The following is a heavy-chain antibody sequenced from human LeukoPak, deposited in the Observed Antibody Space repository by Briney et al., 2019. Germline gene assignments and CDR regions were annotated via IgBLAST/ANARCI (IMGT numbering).Heavy chain of an antibody. CDR1: GFTFSNAW. Sequence: PGRSLRLSCAASGFTFSNAWMSWVRQAPGKGLEWVGRIKSKSDGGTTDYAAPVKGRFTISRDDSKNTLYLQMNSLKTEDTAVYYCITFSMIVVVITDWGQGTLVTVSS. CDR3: ITFSMIVVVITD. V-gene: IGHV3-15*01. CDR2: IKSKSDGGTT. J-gene: IGHJ4*02. D-gene: IGHD3-22*01.